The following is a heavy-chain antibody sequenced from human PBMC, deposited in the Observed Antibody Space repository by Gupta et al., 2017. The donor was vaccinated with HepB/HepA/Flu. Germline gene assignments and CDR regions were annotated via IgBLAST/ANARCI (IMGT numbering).Heavy chain of an antibody. CDR1: GGSVTSGPSF. CDR3: AGGSSYAWFNT. J-gene: IGHJ5*02. CDR2: VYYTGAA. Sequence: QVQLQESGPRLVKPSQTLSLTCTVSGGSVTSGPSFWNWIRQHPGKGLEWIGCVYYTGAAYYTPSLKSRVTISLDTSKNQFSLNLNSVTAADTAFYFCAGGSSYAWFNTWGRGTLVTVSS. V-gene: IGHV4-31*03. D-gene: IGHD2-15*01.